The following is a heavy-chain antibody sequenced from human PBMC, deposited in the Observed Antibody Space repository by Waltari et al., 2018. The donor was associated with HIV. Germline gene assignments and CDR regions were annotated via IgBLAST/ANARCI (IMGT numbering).Heavy chain of an antibody. CDR2: MNPVTGDS. J-gene: IGHJ3*02. D-gene: IGHD3-22*01. V-gene: IGHV1-8*01. CDR1: GYSFSDYD. CDR3: ARDRRYYNIWNLQYQTLGAFDM. Sequence: QVRLLQSGSEVRHPGSSVKVSCETFGYSFSDYDINWVRHAPGRGPEWMGRMNPVTGDSVCARNFQGRLSLTGNVSSATAYMEFKTLKTEDTAVYFCARDRRYYNIWNLQYQTLGAFDMWGQGTSLTVSS.